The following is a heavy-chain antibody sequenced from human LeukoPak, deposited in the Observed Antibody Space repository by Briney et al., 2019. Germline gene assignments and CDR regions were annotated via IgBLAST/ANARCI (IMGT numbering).Heavy chain of an antibody. Sequence: PSETLSLTCTVSGGSNSSYYWSWIRQPPGKGLEWIGYIYYSGSTNYNPSLKSRVTISVGTSKNQFSLKLSSVTAADAAVYYCARGRIQWSKELDAFDIWGQGTMVTVSS. CDR1: GGSNSSYY. D-gene: IGHD4-23*01. CDR3: ARGRIQWSKELDAFDI. J-gene: IGHJ3*02. V-gene: IGHV4-59*01. CDR2: IYYSGST.